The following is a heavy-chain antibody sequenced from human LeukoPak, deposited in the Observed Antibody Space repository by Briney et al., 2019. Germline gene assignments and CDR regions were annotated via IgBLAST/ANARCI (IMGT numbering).Heavy chain of an antibody. CDR2: IDPNSGGT. Sequence: ASVKVSCKASGYTFTGYYMHWVRQAPGQGLEWMGRIDPNSGGTNYALKFQGRVTMTRDTPITTAYMDLSRLRSDDTAVYNCARGPHDTAYYFDQWGQGTLVTVSS. CDR1: GYTFTGYY. V-gene: IGHV1-2*06. D-gene: IGHD5-18*01. J-gene: IGHJ4*02. CDR3: ARGPHDTAYYFDQ.